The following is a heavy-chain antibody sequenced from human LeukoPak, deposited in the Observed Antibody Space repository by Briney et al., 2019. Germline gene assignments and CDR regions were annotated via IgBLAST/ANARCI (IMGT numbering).Heavy chain of an antibody. CDR1: GFTFSDAW. CDR2: ISSSSSYI. V-gene: IGHV3-21*01. J-gene: IGHJ4*02. Sequence: GGSLRLSYVASGFTFSDAWMKWVRQAPGKGLEWVSSISSSSSYIYYADSVKGRFTISRDNAKNSLYLQMNSLRAEDTAVYYCARDPYGDYYHWGQGTLVTVSS. CDR3: ARDPYGDYYH. D-gene: IGHD4-17*01.